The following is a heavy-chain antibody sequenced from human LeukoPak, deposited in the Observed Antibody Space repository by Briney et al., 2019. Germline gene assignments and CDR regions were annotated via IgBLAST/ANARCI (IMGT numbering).Heavy chain of an antibody. D-gene: IGHD3-22*01. CDR2: ISSSSSYI. CDR1: GFTFSSYS. J-gene: IGHJ4*02. CDR3: ARDRAPDYYDSSGYSDY. V-gene: IGHV3-21*01. Sequence: GGSLRLSCAASGFTFSSYSMNWVRQAPGKGLEWVSSISSSSSYIYYADSAKGRFTISRDNAKNSLYLQMNSLRAEDTAVYYCARDRAPDYYDSSGYSDYWGQGTLVTVSS.